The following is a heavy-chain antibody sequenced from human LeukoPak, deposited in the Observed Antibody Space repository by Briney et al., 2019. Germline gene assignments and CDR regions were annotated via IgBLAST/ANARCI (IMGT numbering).Heavy chain of an antibody. J-gene: IGHJ4*02. V-gene: IGHV4-31*03. D-gene: IGHD2-8*01. Sequence: PSQTLSLTCTVSGGSISSGGYYWGWIRQHPWKGLEWIGYIYYSGSTYYNPSLKSRVTISVDTSKNQFSLKLSSVTAADTAVYYCAREGGYCTNGVCPFDYWGQGTLVTVSS. CDR3: AREGGYCTNGVCPFDY. CDR1: GGSISSGGYY. CDR2: IYYSGST.